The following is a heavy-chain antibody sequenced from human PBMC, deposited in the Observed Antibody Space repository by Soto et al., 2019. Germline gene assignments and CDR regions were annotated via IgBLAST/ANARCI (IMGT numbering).Heavy chain of an antibody. Sequence: QVQLVQSGAEVKKPEASVKVSCKASGYTFTGYYMHWVRQAPGQGLEWMGWINPNSGGTNYAQKFQGRVTMTRDTSISTAYMELSRLRSDDTAVYYCARDSAEGYSSGWLNWFDPWGQGTLVTVSS. V-gene: IGHV1-2*02. J-gene: IGHJ5*02. CDR1: GYTFTGYY. D-gene: IGHD6-19*01. CDR3: ARDSAEGYSSGWLNWFDP. CDR2: INPNSGGT.